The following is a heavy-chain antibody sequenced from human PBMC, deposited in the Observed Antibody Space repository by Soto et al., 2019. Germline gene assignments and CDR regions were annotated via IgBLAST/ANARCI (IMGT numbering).Heavy chain of an antibody. Sequence: SETLSLTCTVSGGSISSGGYYWSWIRQHPGKGLEWIGYIYYSGSTYYNPSLKSRVTISVDTSKNQFSLKLSSVTAADTAVYYCARDYPGHALTAFDIWGQGTMVTVSS. D-gene: IGHD3-16*02. CDR1: GGSISSGGYY. J-gene: IGHJ3*02. V-gene: IGHV4-31*03. CDR3: ARDYPGHALTAFDI. CDR2: IYYSGST.